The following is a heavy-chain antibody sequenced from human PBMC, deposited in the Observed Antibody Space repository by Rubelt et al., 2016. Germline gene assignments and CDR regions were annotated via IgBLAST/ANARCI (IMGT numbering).Heavy chain of an antibody. CDR1: GYTFTSYY. CDR3: ASGRTAMYYFDY. CDR2: INPNSGGT. Sequence: QAQLVQSGAEVKKPGASVKVSCKASGYTFTSYYIHWVRQAPGQGLEWMGRINPNSGGTNYAQKFQGRVTMTRDTSSRTADMELGRLRSDDTAVYYCASGRTAMYYFDYWGQGTLVTVSS. J-gene: IGHJ4*02. D-gene: IGHD5-18*01. V-gene: IGHV1-2*06.